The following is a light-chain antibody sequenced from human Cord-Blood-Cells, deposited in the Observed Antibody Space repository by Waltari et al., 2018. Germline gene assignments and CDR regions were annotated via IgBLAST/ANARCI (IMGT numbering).Light chain of an antibody. J-gene: IGLJ3*02. Sequence: QSALTQPASVSGSPGQSITISCTGTSSDVGGYNYVSWYQQHPGKAPKLMICDVSNRPSGVSNRFSGSKSGNTASLTISGLQAEDEADYYCSSYTSSSTLEWVFGGGTKLTVL. V-gene: IGLV2-14*01. CDR1: SSDVGGYNY. CDR2: DVS. CDR3: SSYTSSSTLEWV.